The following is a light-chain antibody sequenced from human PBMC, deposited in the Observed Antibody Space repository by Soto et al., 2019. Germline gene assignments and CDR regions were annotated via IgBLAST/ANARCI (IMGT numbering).Light chain of an antibody. CDR2: DAS. Sequence: EIVMTQSPATLSVSPGEIATLSCRASQSVSSNFAWYQQKPGQAPRILIYDASTRATGIPARFGGSGSETEFTLTISSLQSEDFVVYYCQQYTQWPRTFGQGTKLDIK. J-gene: IGKJ2*01. V-gene: IGKV3-15*01. CDR1: QSVSSN. CDR3: QQYTQWPRT.